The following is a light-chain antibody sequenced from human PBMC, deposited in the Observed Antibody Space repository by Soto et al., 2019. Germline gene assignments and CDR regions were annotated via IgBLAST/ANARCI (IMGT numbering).Light chain of an antibody. CDR2: EGS. J-gene: IGLJ2*01. Sequence: QSALTQPASVSGSPGQSITISCTGTSSDVGSYNLVSWYQQHPGKAPKLMIYEGSKRHSGVSICFSGSKSGNTASLTISGFQAKDHAEYYCFSYASRSKVFGGETK. CDR3: FSYASRSKV. CDR1: SSDVGSYNL. V-gene: IGLV2-23*01.